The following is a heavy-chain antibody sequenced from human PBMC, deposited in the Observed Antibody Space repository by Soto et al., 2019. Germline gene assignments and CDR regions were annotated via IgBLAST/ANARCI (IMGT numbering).Heavy chain of an antibody. V-gene: IGHV1-46*01. J-gene: IGHJ6*03. Sequence: ASVKVSCKASGYSFISHHTLWVRQAPGQGLEWMGIINPSGGGTRYAQKFQDRVTMTRDTSTSTIYMQLTGLRSEDTAVYYCARVGDCSSTSCYVNYYYMDVWGKGTTVTVSS. CDR3: ARVGDCSSTSCYVNYYYMDV. CDR1: GYSFISHH. D-gene: IGHD2-2*01. CDR2: INPSGGGT.